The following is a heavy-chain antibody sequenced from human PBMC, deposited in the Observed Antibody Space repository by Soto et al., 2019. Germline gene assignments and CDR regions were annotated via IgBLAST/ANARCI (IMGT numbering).Heavy chain of an antibody. CDR1: GGSISSGGYY. Sequence: QVQLQESGPGLVKPSQTLSLTCTVSGGSISSGGYYWSWIRQHPGKGLEWIGYIYYSGSTYYNPSLKSRVTISVDTSKNQFSLKLSSVTAADTAVYYCARVSYDFWSGYYSYYFDYWGQGTLVTVSS. CDR3: ARVSYDFWSGYYSYYFDY. CDR2: IYYSGST. D-gene: IGHD3-3*01. J-gene: IGHJ4*02. V-gene: IGHV4-31*03.